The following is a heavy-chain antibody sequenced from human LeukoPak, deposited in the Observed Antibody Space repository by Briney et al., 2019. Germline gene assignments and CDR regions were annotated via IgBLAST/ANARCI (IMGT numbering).Heavy chain of an antibody. Sequence: PGGSLRLSCAASGFTFDDYGMSWVRQAPGKGLEWVSGINWNGGSTGYADSVKGRFTISRDNAKNSLYLQMNSLRAEDTALYYCAREAYYYGSGSYYTHYYYYYMDVWGKGTTVTVSS. CDR3: AREAYYYGSGSYYTHYYYYYMDV. CDR1: GFTFDDYG. V-gene: IGHV3-20*04. D-gene: IGHD3-10*01. J-gene: IGHJ6*03. CDR2: INWNGGST.